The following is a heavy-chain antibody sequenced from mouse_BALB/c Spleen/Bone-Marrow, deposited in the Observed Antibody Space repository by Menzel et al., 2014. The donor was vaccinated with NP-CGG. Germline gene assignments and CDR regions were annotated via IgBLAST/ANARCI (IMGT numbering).Heavy chain of an antibody. D-gene: IGHD1-2*01. CDR3: ARGSLLRLRYYAMGY. CDR2: IWAGGST. CDR1: GFSLTSYG. J-gene: IGHJ4*01. V-gene: IGHV2-9*02. Sequence: VKLMESGPGLVAPSQSLSITCTVSGFSLTSYGVHWVRQPPGKGLEWLGVIWAGGSTNYNSALMSRPSISKDNSKSQVFLKMNSLQTDDTAMYYCARGSLLRLRYYAMGYWGQGTSVTVSS.